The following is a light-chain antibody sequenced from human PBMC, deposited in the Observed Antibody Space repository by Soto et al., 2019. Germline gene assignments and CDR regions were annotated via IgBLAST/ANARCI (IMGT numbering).Light chain of an antibody. CDR1: SSDVGTYNY. J-gene: IGLJ1*01. CDR2: EVS. Sequence: QSALTQPASVSGSPGQSITISCTGTSSDVGTYNYVSWYQHHPGKAPKLISYEVSNRPSGVSNRFSGSKSGSTASLTISGRQAEDEADYHCTSYTRDTALFFGPGTKVTVL. V-gene: IGLV2-14*01. CDR3: TSYTRDTALF.